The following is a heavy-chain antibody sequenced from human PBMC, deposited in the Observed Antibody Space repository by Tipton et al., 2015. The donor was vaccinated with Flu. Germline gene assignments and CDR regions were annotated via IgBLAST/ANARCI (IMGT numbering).Heavy chain of an antibody. D-gene: IGHD2-21*01. CDR2: IYYSGST. CDR3: ARSPKFQSSPFDY. Sequence: TLSLTCAVYGGSFSGYYWSWIRQPPGKGLEWIGYIYYSGSTNYNPSLKSRVTISVDTSKNQFSLKLSSVTAADTAVYYCARSPKFQSSPFDYWGQGTLVTVSS. V-gene: IGHV4-59*08. J-gene: IGHJ4*02. CDR1: GGSFSGYY.